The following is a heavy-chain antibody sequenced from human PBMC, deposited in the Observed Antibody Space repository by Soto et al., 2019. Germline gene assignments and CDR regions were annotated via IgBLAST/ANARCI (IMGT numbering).Heavy chain of an antibody. CDR2: ISSSGGNT. CDR3: ANDLGRGSVY. D-gene: IGHD3-10*01. Sequence: GGSLRLSCAASGFTFSNYAMSWVRQAPGKGLEWVSSISSSGGNTYYADSGKGRFTISRDNFKSTLYLQMNSLRAEDAAIYYCANDLGRGSVYWGQGTLVTVSS. V-gene: IGHV3-23*01. J-gene: IGHJ4*02. CDR1: GFTFSNYA.